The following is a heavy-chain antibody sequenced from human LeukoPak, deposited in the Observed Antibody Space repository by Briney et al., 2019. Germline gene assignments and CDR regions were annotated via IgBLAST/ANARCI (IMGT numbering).Heavy chain of an antibody. CDR3: ARDYDSSGYYY. V-gene: IGHV1-18*01. Sequence: ASVKVSCKASGYTFTSYGISWVRQAPGQGLEWMGWISVYNCNTNYTQKLQGRVTMTTDKSTSTAYMELWSLRSDDTAVYYCARDYDSSGYYYWGQGTLVTVSS. CDR1: GYTFTSYG. D-gene: IGHD3-22*01. J-gene: IGHJ4*02. CDR2: ISVYNCNT.